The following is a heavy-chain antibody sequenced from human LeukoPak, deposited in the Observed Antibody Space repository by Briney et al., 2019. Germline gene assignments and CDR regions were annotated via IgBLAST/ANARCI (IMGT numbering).Heavy chain of an antibody. CDR3: ARDGAAAGTLDF. V-gene: IGHV3-30*03. CDR1: GFTFSSYG. CDR2: VSKDGSTR. Sequence: GGSLRLSCAASGFTFSSYGMHWVRQAPGKGLEWVAVVSKDGSTRVYTDSVKGRFTISRDNSKNTLYLQMNSLRVEDTAVYNCARDGAAAGTLDFWGRGTLVTVSS. D-gene: IGHD6-13*01. J-gene: IGHJ4*02.